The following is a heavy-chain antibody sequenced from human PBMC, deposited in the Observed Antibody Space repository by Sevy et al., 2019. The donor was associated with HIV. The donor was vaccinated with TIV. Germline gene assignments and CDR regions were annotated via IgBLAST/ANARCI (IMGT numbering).Heavy chain of an antibody. J-gene: IGHJ1*01. Sequence: ASVKVSCKASGYTFTNYHITWVRQAPGQGLEWMGWITPNNGNTNYARRLQGRVTMTTDTSRATAYMELGSVRSDATAVYYCARAPSGSQGPGQYFHHWGQGTLVTVSS. CDR2: ITPNNGNT. V-gene: IGHV1-18*01. CDR3: ARAPSGSQGPGQYFHH. D-gene: IGHD1-26*01. CDR1: GYTFTNYH.